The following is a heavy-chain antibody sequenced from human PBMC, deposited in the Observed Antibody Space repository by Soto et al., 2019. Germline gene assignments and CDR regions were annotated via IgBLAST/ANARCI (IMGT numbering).Heavy chain of an antibody. Sequence: GGSLRLSCAASGFTFSDYYMSWIRQAPGKGLEWLSYISSSGNTIDYADSVKGRFTISRDNAKNSLFLQMNSLRAEDTAVYFCVGEAVWFGPWGQGXLVTVS. D-gene: IGHD6-25*01. CDR1: GFTFSDYY. V-gene: IGHV3-11*01. J-gene: IGHJ5*02. CDR3: VGEAVWFGP. CDR2: ISSSGNTI.